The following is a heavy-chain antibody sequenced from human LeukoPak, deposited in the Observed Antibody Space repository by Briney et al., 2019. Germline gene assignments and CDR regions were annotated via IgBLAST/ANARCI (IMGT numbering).Heavy chain of an antibody. CDR1: GFTFTTYY. J-gene: IGHJ4*02. Sequence: PGGSLRLSCAASGFTFTTYYMSWVRQAPGKGLEWVANIKGDGSDNHYVDSVRGRFTISRDNAKNSLYLQMNSLRAEDTAVYYCARDLGYYRADYWGQGTLVTVSS. D-gene: IGHD1-26*01. CDR3: ARDLGYYRADY. V-gene: IGHV3-7*04. CDR2: IKGDGSDN.